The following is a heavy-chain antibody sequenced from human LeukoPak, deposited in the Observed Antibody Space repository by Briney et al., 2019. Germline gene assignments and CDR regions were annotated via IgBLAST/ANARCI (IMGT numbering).Heavy chain of an antibody. V-gene: IGHV3-66*02. CDR2: IYSGGST. D-gene: IGHD1-20*01. CDR1: GFTVSSNF. CDR3: ARSNWNLGARAFDI. Sequence: QAGGSLRLSCAASGFTVSSNFMSWVRQAPGKGLEWVSIIYSGGSTYYAVSVKGRFTISRDSSKNTLYLQMNSLRAEDTAVYYCARSNWNLGARAFDIWGQGTMVTVSS. J-gene: IGHJ3*02.